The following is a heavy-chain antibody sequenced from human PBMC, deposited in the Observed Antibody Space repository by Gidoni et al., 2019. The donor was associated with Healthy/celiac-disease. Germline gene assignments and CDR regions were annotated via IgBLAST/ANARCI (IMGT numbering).Heavy chain of an antibody. CDR2: IIPILGIA. D-gene: IGHD2-8*02. J-gene: IGHJ5*02. Sequence: QVQLVQSGAEVKKPGSSGKVSCKASGGTVSSYTISWVRQAPGQGLEWMGRIIPILGIANYAQKFQGRVTITADKSTSTAYMELSSLRSEATAVCCCAREGVLVAPRGWFDPWGQGTLVTVSS. CDR3: AREGVLVAPRGWFDP. CDR1: GGTVSSYT. V-gene: IGHV1-69*08.